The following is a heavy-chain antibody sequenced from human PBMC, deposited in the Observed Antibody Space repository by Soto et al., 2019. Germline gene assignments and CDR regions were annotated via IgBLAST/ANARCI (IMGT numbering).Heavy chain of an antibody. CDR3: ARDHIIEPLMVRGVDHTVGPYYYYYGMDV. J-gene: IGHJ6*02. D-gene: IGHD3-10*01. CDR1: GGTFSSYA. CDR2: IIPIFGTA. Sequence: QVQLVQSGAEVKKPGSSVKVSCKASGGTFSSYAISWVRQAPGQGLEWMGGIIPIFGTANYAQKLQGRVTITADKSTSTDYMELSSLISEETAVNYCARDHIIEPLMVRGVDHTVGPYYYYYGMDVWGQGSTVTVSS. V-gene: IGHV1-69*06.